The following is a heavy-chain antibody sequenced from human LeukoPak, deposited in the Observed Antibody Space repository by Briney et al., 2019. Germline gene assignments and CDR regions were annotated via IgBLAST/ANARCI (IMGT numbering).Heavy chain of an antibody. CDR2: INEGANAK. Sequence: TGGSLRLSCAASSFTFSRYWMRLVRQAPGKGLEWVANINEGANAKYYVDSVKGRFTIYRDNDKNSLYLQMNSLRVEDTAVYYCARVGYNDYDLDYWGQGALVTVSS. D-gene: IGHD5-12*01. V-gene: IGHV3-7*01. CDR3: ARVGYNDYDLDY. J-gene: IGHJ4*02. CDR1: SFTFSRYW.